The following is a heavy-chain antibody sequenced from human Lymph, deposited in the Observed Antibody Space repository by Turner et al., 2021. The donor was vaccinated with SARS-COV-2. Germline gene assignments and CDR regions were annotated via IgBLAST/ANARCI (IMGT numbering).Heavy chain of an antibody. D-gene: IGHD3-10*01. J-gene: IGHJ4*02. CDR2: IWYEGSNK. Sequence: QVQLVESGGGVVQPGRSLSLSCAASGFTFSSYGMHWVRQAPGKGLGWVAVIWYEGSNKYYADSVKGRFTISRDNSKNTLYLQMNSLRAEDTAVYYCARDLRFGELPAADHWGQGTLVTVSS. CDR1: GFTFSSYG. CDR3: ARDLRFGELPAADH. V-gene: IGHV3-33*01.